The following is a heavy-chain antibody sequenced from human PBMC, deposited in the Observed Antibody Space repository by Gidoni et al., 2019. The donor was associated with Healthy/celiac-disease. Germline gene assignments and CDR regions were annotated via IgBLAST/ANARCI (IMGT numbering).Heavy chain of an antibody. Sequence: QVQLVESGGGVVQPGRSLRLSCAASGFSFSTYGMPWVRQAPGKGLEWVAVISYDGSNKYYADSVKGRFTICRDNSKNTLYLQMNSLRAEDTAVYYCAKDQGSWYLGYYYYGMDVWGQGTTVTVSS. V-gene: IGHV3-30*18. CDR2: ISYDGSNK. CDR3: AKDQGSWYLGYYYYGMDV. CDR1: GFSFSTYG. J-gene: IGHJ6*02. D-gene: IGHD6-13*01.